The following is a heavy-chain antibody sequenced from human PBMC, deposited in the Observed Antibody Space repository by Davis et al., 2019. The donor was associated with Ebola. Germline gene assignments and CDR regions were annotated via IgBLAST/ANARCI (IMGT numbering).Heavy chain of an antibody. J-gene: IGHJ4*02. CDR1: GYSISSGYY. Sequence: MPSETLSLTCTVPGYSISSGYYWGWIRQPPGKGLEWIGSIYHSGSTYYNPSLKSRVTISVDTSKNQFSLKLSSVTAADTAVYYCASLEWLSDIDYWGQGTLVTVSS. CDR3: ASLEWLSDIDY. V-gene: IGHV4-38-2*02. CDR2: IYHSGST. D-gene: IGHD3-3*01.